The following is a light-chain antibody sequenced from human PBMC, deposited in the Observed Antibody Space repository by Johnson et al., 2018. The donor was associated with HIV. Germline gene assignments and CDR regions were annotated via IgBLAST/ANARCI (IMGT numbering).Light chain of an antibody. J-gene: IGLJ1*01. Sequence: QSVLTQPPSVSAAPGQKVTISCSGSSSNIGNNDVSWYQQLPGTAPKLLIYDNNKRPSGIPDRFSGSKSGTSATLGITGLQTGDEADYYCGTWDSSLGGVFGTGTKVTVL. CDR2: DNN. V-gene: IGLV1-51*01. CDR3: GTWDSSLGGV. CDR1: SSNIGNND.